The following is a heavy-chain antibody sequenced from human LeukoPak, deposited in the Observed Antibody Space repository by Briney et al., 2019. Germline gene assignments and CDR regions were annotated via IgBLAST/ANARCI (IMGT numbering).Heavy chain of an antibody. Sequence: PGGSLRLSCAASGFTFSSYEMNWVRQAPGKGLEWVSYISSSGSTICYADSVKGRFTISRDNAKNSLYLQMNSLRAEDTAVYYCARVVPAARYYYYGMDVWGQGTTVTVSS. V-gene: IGHV3-48*03. J-gene: IGHJ6*02. CDR1: GFTFSSYE. CDR2: ISSSGSTI. CDR3: ARVVPAARYYYYGMDV. D-gene: IGHD2-2*01.